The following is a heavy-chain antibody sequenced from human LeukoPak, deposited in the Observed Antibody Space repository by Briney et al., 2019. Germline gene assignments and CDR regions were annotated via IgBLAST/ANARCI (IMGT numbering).Heavy chain of an antibody. D-gene: IGHD3-3*01. CDR3: VRGFVESLQMKAFNS. V-gene: IGHV4-39*07. J-gene: IGHJ5*01. CDR2: IYYSGST. Sequence: PSETLSLTCTVSGGSISSSSYYWGWIRQPPGKGLEWIGGIYYSGSTYYNPSLKSRVTISVDTSKNHFSLKVISVTAADTAVYFCVRGFVESLQMKAFNSWGQGILVTVSS. CDR1: GGSISSSSYY.